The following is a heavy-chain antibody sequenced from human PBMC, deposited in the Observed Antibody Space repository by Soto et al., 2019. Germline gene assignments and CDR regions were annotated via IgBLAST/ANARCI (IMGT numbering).Heavy chain of an antibody. CDR3: SRAYSGRLPRRADYYYALDV. CDR1: GFTFSDYD. J-gene: IGHJ6*02. Sequence: EVQLVESGGGSVQPGGSLRLSCTASGFTFSDYDMHWVRQGSGKGLEWVSTIGAARDPYYTSSVKGRFTIFRENSRNSMVLQLTSVTDGDTAVYYCSRAYSGRLPRRADYYYALDVWGQGTMVTVSS. CDR2: IGAARDP. D-gene: IGHD2-15*01. V-gene: IGHV3-13*05.